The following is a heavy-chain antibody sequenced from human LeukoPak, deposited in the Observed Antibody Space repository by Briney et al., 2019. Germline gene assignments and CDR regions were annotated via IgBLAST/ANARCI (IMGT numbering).Heavy chain of an antibody. Sequence: SETLSLTCAVYGGSFSGYYWSWIRQPPGKGLEWIGEINHRGSTNYNPSLKSRVTISVDTSKNQFSLKLSSVTAADTAVYYCAGRYYDYVWGSYRPKSFDYWGQGTLVTVSS. CDR2: INHRGST. J-gene: IGHJ4*02. V-gene: IGHV4-34*01. CDR3: AGRYYDYVWGSYRPKSFDY. CDR1: GGSFSGYY. D-gene: IGHD3-16*02.